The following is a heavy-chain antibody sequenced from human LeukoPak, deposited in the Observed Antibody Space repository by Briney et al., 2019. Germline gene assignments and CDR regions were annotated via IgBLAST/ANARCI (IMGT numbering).Heavy chain of an antibody. CDR1: GFTFSSYG. CDR2: ISYHGSNK. V-gene: IGHV3-30*18. J-gene: IGHJ4*01. D-gene: IGHD3-22*01. CDR3: AKAGRDSSGYYFSPLDY. Sequence: GGSLRLSCAASGFTFSSYGMSWVRQAPGKGLEWVALISYHGSNKYYADSVKGRFTISRDTSKNTLYLQMNSLRAEDTAVYYCAKAGRDSSGYYFSPLDYWGQGTLVTVSS.